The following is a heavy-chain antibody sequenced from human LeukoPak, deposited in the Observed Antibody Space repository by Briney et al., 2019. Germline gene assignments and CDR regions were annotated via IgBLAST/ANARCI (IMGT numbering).Heavy chain of an antibody. D-gene: IGHD3-22*01. V-gene: IGHV3-23*01. Sequence: GGSLRLSCAASGFTFSSYAINWVRQAPGKGLEWVSVTSGSGGTTYYADSVKGRFTISRDNAKNSLYLQVNSLRDEDTAVYYCAREHAYYYDSSGTALTAKIKYYFDYWGQGTLVTVSS. CDR1: GFTFSSYA. J-gene: IGHJ4*02. CDR3: AREHAYYYDSSGTALTAKIKYYFDY. CDR2: TSGSGGTT.